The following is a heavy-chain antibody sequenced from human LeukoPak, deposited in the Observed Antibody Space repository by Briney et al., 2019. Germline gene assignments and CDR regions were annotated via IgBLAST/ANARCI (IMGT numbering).Heavy chain of an antibody. CDR2: IYYSGST. CDR1: GGSISSYY. D-gene: IGHD3-22*01. CDR3: ARDLSHYYDSSEAFDI. Sequence: SETLSLTCTVSGGSISSYYWSWIRQPPGKGLEWFGYIYYSGSTNYNPSLKSRVTISVDTSKNQFSLKLSSVTAADTAVYYCARDLSHYYDSSEAFDIWGQGTMVTVSS. V-gene: IGHV4-59*01. J-gene: IGHJ3*02.